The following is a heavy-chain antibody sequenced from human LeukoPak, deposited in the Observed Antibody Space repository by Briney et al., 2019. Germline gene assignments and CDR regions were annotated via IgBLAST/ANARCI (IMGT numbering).Heavy chain of an antibody. CDR1: GFTFSSYW. V-gene: IGHV3-7*01. Sequence: GGSLRLSCATSGFTFSSYWMSWVRQAPGKGLEGVANIKQDGSEKYYVDSVKGRFTISRDNAKNSLYLQMNSLRAEDTAVYYCAREGCSGGSCYSVPPNYWGQGTLVTVSS. J-gene: IGHJ4*02. CDR2: IKQDGSEK. D-gene: IGHD2-15*01. CDR3: AREGCSGGSCYSVPPNY.